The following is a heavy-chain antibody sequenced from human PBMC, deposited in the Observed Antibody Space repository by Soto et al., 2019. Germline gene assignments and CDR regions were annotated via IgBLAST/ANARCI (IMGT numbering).Heavy chain of an antibody. CDR1: GYTFTTIR. V-gene: IGHV1-18*01. J-gene: IGHJ5*01. CDR2: IRPHNVDT. CDR3: ARDRSGWYDF. D-gene: IGHD6-19*01. Sequence: QVQLVQSAAEVGTPGASVKVSCKASGYTFTTIRLSWVRQAPGQGLDWMGWIRPHNVDTQYAQKFQGRVTMTADTSTTTAYTEVRRLRPDDTAVFYCARDRSGWYDFWGQGTLVTVSS.